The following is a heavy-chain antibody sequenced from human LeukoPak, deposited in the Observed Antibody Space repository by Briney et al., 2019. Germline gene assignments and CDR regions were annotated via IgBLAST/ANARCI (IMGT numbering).Heavy chain of an antibody. D-gene: IGHD2-21*02. CDR1: GFTVTVNSKY. Sequence: PGGSLRFSCAASGFTVTVNSKYMTWVRQAPGKGLEWVSVIYSGGNTYYADSVKGRFTISRDDSKNTLYLQMNSLRAEDTAVYYCARCGGDHYHFDYWGQGTLVTVSS. CDR2: IYSGGNT. CDR3: ARCGGDHYHFDY. V-gene: IGHV3-66*01. J-gene: IGHJ4*02.